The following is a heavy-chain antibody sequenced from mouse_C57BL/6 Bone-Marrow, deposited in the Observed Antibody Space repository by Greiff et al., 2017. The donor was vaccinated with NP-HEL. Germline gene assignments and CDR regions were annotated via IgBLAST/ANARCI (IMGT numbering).Heavy chain of an antibody. D-gene: IGHD1-1*01. V-gene: IGHV5-6*01. Sequence: EVHLVESGGDLVKPGGSLKLSCAASGFTFSSYGMSWVRQTPDKRLEWVATISSGGSYTYYPDSVKGRFTISRDNAKNTLYLQISSLNSEDTAMYYCATYYYGSSYWGQGTTLTVSS. CDR1: GFTFSSYG. J-gene: IGHJ2*01. CDR2: ISSGGSYT. CDR3: ATYYYGSSY.